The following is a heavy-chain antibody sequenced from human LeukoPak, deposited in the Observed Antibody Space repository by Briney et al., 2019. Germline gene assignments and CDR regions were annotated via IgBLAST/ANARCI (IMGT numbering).Heavy chain of an antibody. D-gene: IGHD4-11*01. CDR1: GFTFSDYY. V-gene: IGHV3-11*06. Sequence: GGSLRLSCAASGFTFSDYYMSWIRQAPGKGLEWVSYISISSSYTNYADSVKGRFTISRDNARNSLYLRMNSLRAEDAAVYYCARAPHYSNYGPYYYGMDVWGQGTTVTVSS. CDR2: ISISSSYT. CDR3: ARAPHYSNYGPYYYGMDV. J-gene: IGHJ6*02.